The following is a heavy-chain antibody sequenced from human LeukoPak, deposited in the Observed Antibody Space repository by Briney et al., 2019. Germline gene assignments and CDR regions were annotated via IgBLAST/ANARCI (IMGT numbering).Heavy chain of an antibody. V-gene: IGHV4-61*02. CDR3: HSGSYYLDY. CDR1: GGSNSSGSYY. Sequence: SETLSLTCTVSGGSNSSGSYYWSWIRQPAGKGLEWIGRIYTSGSTNYNPSLKSRVTISVDTSKNQFSLKLSSVTAADTAVYYCHSGSYYLDYWGQGTLVTVSS. D-gene: IGHD1-26*01. J-gene: IGHJ4*02. CDR2: IYTSGST.